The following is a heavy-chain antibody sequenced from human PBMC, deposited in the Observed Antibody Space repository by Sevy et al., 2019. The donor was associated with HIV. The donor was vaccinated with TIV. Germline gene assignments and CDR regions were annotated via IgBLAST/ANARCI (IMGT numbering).Heavy chain of an antibody. J-gene: IGHJ4*02. CDR1: GGSITSLY. Sequence: SETLSLTCTVSGGSITSLYWNWIRQPPGKGLEWIANIYYNDHINYNPSLKGRDTLSLDTSKNQFSLRLSSVTAADTAMYYCAGENVWGRGYSWGQGTLVTVSS. V-gene: IGHV4-59*08. CDR2: IYYNDHI. CDR3: AGENVWGRGYS. D-gene: IGHD1-26*01.